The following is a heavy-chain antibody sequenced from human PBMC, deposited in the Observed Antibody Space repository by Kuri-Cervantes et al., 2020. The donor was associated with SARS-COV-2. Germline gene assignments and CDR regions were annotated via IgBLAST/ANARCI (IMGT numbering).Heavy chain of an antibody. CDR3: ARGCRIDYGDYAGGGRMNWFDP. Sequence: GESLKISCSASGFTFSSYALHWVRQAPGKGLEDVSAISSNGGSTYYADSVKGRFTISRDNSKNTLYLQMSSLRAEDTAVYYCARGCRIDYGDYAGGGRMNWFDPWGQGTLVTVSS. CDR2: ISSNGGST. J-gene: IGHJ5*02. CDR1: GFTFSSYA. D-gene: IGHD4-17*01. V-gene: IGHV3-64D*06.